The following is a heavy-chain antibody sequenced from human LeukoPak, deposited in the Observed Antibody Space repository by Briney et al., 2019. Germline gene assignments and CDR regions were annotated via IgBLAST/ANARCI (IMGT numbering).Heavy chain of an antibody. Sequence: GGSLRLSCAASGFTFSSYSMNWVRQAPGKGLEWVSSISSSSSYIYYADSVKGRFTISRDNSKNTLYLQMNSLRVEDTAVYYCARVQREYYYDSSGIMGNWGQGTLVTVSS. J-gene: IGHJ4*02. CDR1: GFTFSSYS. CDR3: ARVQREYYYDSSGIMGN. D-gene: IGHD3-22*01. CDR2: ISSSSSYI. V-gene: IGHV3-21*01.